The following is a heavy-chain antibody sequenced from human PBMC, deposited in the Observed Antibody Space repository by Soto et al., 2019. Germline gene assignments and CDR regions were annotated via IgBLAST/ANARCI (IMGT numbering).Heavy chain of an antibody. CDR1: GFTLSSYA. Sequence: GGSLRLPCAASGFTLSSYAISWVRQAPGKGLEWVSAISGSGGSTYYADSVKGRFTISRDNSKNTLYLQMNSLRAEDTAVYYCAKVDTYYDILTGYPYDYWGQLTLFPVPS. V-gene: IGHV3-23*01. CDR2: ISGSGGST. J-gene: IGHJ4*02. CDR3: AKVDTYYDILTGYPYDY. D-gene: IGHD3-9*01.